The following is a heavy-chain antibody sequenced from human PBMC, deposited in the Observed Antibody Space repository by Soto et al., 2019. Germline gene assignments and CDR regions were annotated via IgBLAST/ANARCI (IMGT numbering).Heavy chain of an antibody. Sequence: SVKVSCKASGFTFTSSAVQWVRQARGQRLEWIGWIVVGSGNTNYAQKFQERVTITRDMSTSTAYMELSSLRSEDTAVYYCAAVINSYYDILTGHLSWGQGTLVTVSS. V-gene: IGHV1-58*01. CDR3: AAVINSYYDILTGHLS. CDR1: GFTFTSSA. D-gene: IGHD3-9*01. J-gene: IGHJ4*02. CDR2: IVVGSGNT.